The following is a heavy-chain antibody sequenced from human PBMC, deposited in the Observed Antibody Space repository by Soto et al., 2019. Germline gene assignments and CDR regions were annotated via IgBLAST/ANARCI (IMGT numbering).Heavy chain of an antibody. J-gene: IGHJ6*02. CDR3: APASFDYGMDV. Sequence: GESLKISCKGFGYTFTNYWIGRVRQLPGKGPEWMGIIYPGDSDTNYNPSFQGQVTISADTSITTTYLQWSSLKASDTAIYYCAPASFDYGMDVWGQGTTVTVSS. V-gene: IGHV5-51*01. CDR2: IYPGDSDT. D-gene: IGHD1-26*01. CDR1: GYTFTNYW.